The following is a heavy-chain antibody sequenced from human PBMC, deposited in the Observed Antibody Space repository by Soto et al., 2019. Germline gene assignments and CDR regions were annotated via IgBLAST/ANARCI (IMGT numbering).Heavy chain of an antibody. D-gene: IGHD1-1*01. CDR1: GFTFDDYA. Sequence: EVQLVESGGGLVQPGRSLRLSCAASGFTFDDYAMHWVRQAPGKGLEWVSGISWNSGSIGYADSVKGRYTISRDNXXYPLYLQMNSLRAEDTALYYCAKEPRTQINGTFDYWGQGTLVNVSS. J-gene: IGHJ4*02. CDR2: ISWNSGSI. CDR3: AKEPRTQINGTFDY. V-gene: IGHV3-9*01.